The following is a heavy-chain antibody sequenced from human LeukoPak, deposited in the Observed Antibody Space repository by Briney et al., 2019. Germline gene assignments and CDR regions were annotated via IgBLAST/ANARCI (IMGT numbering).Heavy chain of an antibody. V-gene: IGHV3-74*01. CDR3: AREAYQLLSLGY. CDR2: INTDGSST. D-gene: IGHD2-2*01. J-gene: IGHJ4*02. Sequence: QSGGSLRLSCAASGFTFSSYWMHWVRQAPGKGLVWVSRINTDGSSTSYADSVKGRFTISRDNAKNTLYLQMNSLRAEDTAVYYCAREAYQLLSLGYWGQGTLVTVSS. CDR1: GFTFSSYW.